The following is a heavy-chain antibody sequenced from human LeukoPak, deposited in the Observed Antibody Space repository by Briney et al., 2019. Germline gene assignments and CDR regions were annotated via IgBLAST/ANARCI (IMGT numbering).Heavy chain of an antibody. J-gene: IGHJ5*02. Sequence: SETLSLTCSASGVSISSYCWSWIRQPAGKGLEWIGRIYIGGSTNYNPSLKSRVTMSVDTSKNQFSLRLSSVTAADTAVYYCARSWLNQPYNWFDPWGQGTLVTVSS. CDR2: IYIGGST. D-gene: IGHD3-22*01. CDR1: GVSISSYC. V-gene: IGHV4-4*07. CDR3: ARSWLNQPYNWFDP.